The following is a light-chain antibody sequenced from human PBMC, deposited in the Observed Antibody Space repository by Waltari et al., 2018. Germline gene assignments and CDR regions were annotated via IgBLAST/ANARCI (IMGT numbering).Light chain of an antibody. CDR1: QSVSANF. Sequence: IVLTQSPGTLSLSPGESATLPCRASQSVSANFLAWYQQRPGQAPRLLIYGASSRATGIPDRFSGSGSGTDFTLTISRLEPEDFAVYFCQQYGGSPPYTFGQGTKLEIK. CDR3: QQYGGSPPYT. CDR2: GAS. V-gene: IGKV3-20*01. J-gene: IGKJ2*01.